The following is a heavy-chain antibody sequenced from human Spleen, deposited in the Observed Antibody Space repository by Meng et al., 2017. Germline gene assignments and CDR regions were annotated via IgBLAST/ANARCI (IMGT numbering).Heavy chain of an antibody. J-gene: IGHJ4*02. CDR1: GGSFSDYY. V-gene: IGHV4-34*01. Sequence: QVQHPEGGAGLLTPSETLSLTCVVSGGSFSDYYWSWIRQPPGKGLEWIGEINHSGSTNYNPSLESRATISVDTSQNNLSLKLSSVTAADSAVYYCARGPTTMAHDFDYWGQGTLVTVSS. CDR2: INHSGST. CDR3: ARGPTTMAHDFDY. D-gene: IGHD4-11*01.